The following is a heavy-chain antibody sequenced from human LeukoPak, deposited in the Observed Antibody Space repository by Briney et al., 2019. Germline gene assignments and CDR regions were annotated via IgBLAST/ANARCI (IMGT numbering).Heavy chain of an antibody. CDR2: IYYSGST. CDR1: GGSISSSSYY. Sequence: SETLSLTCTVSGGSISSSSYYWGWIRQPPGKGLEWIGSIYYSGSTYYNPSLKSRVTISVDTSKNQFSLKLSSVTAADTAVYYCARGFEYCSGGSCYVYFDYWGQGTLVTVSS. CDR3: ARGFEYCSGGSCYVYFDY. J-gene: IGHJ4*02. V-gene: IGHV4-39*01. D-gene: IGHD2-15*01.